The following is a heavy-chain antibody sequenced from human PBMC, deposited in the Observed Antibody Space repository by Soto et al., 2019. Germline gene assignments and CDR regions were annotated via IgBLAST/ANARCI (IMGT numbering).Heavy chain of an antibody. V-gene: IGHV3-48*03. CDR1: GFTFSSYE. J-gene: IGHJ4*02. CDR2: ISGSGSTI. CDR3: ARDDVGRHSNTDYFDY. D-gene: IGHD4-4*01. Sequence: PGGSLRLSCAASGFTFSSYEMNWVRQAPGKGLEWVSYISGSGSTIYYADSVKGRFTISRDNAKNSLYLQMNSLRAEDTAFYYCARDDVGRHSNTDYFDYWGQGTLVTVCS.